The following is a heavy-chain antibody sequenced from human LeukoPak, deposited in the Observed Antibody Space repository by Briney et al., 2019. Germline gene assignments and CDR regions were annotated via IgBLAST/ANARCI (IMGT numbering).Heavy chain of an antibody. D-gene: IGHD4-23*01. V-gene: IGHV1-18*01. CDR1: GYTFTTNG. J-gene: IGHJ4*02. CDR3: ARDRWYTFDN. Sequence: GASVKVSCKTSGYTFTTNGVSWVRRAPGQGLEWMGWINANSGNTNYAQKYQGRVTMTNDKSACTVYMELRSLISDDTAVYYCARDRWYTFDNWGQGTGITVSS. CDR2: INANSGNT.